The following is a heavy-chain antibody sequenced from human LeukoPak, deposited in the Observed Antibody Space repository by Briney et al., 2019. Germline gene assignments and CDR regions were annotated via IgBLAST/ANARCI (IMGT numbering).Heavy chain of an antibody. CDR1: GFTFSSYS. CDR2: ISSSSSYI. J-gene: IGHJ5*02. D-gene: IGHD3-9*01. CDR3: ARGPMYYDILTGYFPDWFDP. Sequence: PGGSLRLSCAASGFTFSSYSMNWVRQAPGKGLEWVSSISSSSSYIYYADSVKGRFTISRDNAKNSLYLQMNSLRAEDTAVYYCARGPMYYDILTGYFPDWFDPWGQGTLVTVSS. V-gene: IGHV3-21*01.